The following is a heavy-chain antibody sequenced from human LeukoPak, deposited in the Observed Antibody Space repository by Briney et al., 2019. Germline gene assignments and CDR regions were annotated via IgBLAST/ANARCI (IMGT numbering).Heavy chain of an antibody. CDR2: IWYDGSNK. CDR1: GFTFSSYG. CDR3: ARVQSALYYFDY. Sequence: LPGRSLRLSCAASGFTFSSYGMHWVRQAPGKGLEWVAVIWYDGSNKYYADSVKGRFTISRDNSKNTLYLQMNSLRAEDTAVYYCARVQSALYYFDYWGQGTLVTVSS. V-gene: IGHV3-33*01. D-gene: IGHD2-2*01. J-gene: IGHJ4*02.